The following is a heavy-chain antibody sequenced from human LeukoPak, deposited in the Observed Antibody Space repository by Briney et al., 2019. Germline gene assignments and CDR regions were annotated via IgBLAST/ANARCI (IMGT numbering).Heavy chain of an antibody. Sequence: SETLSLTCAVYGGSFSGYYWSWIRQPPGKGLEWIGEINHSGSTNYNPSLKSRVTISVDTSKNQFSLKLSSVTAADTAVYYCARGLGYDFWSGYALSYYYGMDVWGQGTTVTVSS. CDR2: INHSGST. J-gene: IGHJ6*02. V-gene: IGHV4-34*01. CDR1: GGSFSGYY. D-gene: IGHD3-3*01. CDR3: ARGLGYDFWSGYALSYYYGMDV.